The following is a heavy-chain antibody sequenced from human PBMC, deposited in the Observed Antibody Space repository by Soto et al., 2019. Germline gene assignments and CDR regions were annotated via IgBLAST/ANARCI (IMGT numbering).Heavy chain of an antibody. CDR2: IYYIGSI. CDR1: GGSISSGGYY. Sequence: SETLSLTCTVSGGSISSGGYYWSWIRQHPGKGLEWIGYIYYIGSIYYNPSLKSRVTISVDRSKNQFSLKLSSVTAADTAVYYCARGSGNYYYYGLDVWGQGTTVTVSS. CDR3: ARGSGNYYYYGLDV. V-gene: IGHV4-31*03. J-gene: IGHJ6*02. D-gene: IGHD1-26*01.